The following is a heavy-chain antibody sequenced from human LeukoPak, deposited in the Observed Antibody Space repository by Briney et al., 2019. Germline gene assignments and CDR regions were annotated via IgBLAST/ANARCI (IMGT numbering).Heavy chain of an antibody. V-gene: IGHV3-53*01. J-gene: IGHJ6*04. CDR3: AELGITMIGGV. CDR1: ELTLSSNY. D-gene: IGHD3-10*02. CDR2: IYSGGST. Sequence: GGSLRLSCAASELTLSSNYMSWIRQAPGRGLEWVSFIYSGGSTYYADSVRGRFIISRDNSKNTLYLQMNSLRAEDTAVYYCAELGITMIGGVWGKGTTVTISS.